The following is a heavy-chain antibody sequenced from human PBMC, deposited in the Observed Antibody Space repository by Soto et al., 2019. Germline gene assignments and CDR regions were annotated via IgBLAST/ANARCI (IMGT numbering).Heavy chain of an antibody. V-gene: IGHV1-18*01. CDR2: ISAYNGNT. D-gene: IGHD1-26*01. CDR3: ARDIRGSYYSYYFDY. CDR1: GYTFTSYG. Sequence: QVQLVQSGAEVKKPGASVKVSCKASGYTFTSYGISWVRQAPGQGLEWMGWISAYNGNTNYAQKLQGRVTMTTDTSXXTAYMELRSLRSDDTAVYYCARDIRGSYYSYYFDYWGQGTLVTVSS. J-gene: IGHJ4*02.